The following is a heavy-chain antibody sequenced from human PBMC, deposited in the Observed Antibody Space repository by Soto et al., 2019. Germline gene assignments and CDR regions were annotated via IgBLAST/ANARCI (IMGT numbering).Heavy chain of an antibody. D-gene: IGHD3-3*01. CDR1: GFTFDDYA. V-gene: IGHV3-9*01. CDR3: AKGRNYDFWSGYTSGFDY. J-gene: IGHJ4*02. Sequence: EVQLVESGGGLVQPGRSLRLSCAASGFTFDDYAMHWVRQAPGKGLEGVSGISWNSGSIGYADSVKGRFTISRDNAKNSLYLQMNSLRAEDTALYYCAKGRNYDFWSGYTSGFDYWGQGTLVTVSS. CDR2: ISWNSGSI.